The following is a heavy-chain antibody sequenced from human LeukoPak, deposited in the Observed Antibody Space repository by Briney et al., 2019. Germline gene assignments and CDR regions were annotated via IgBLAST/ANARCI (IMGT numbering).Heavy chain of an antibody. CDR2: ISYSSSTI. D-gene: IGHD5-18*01. V-gene: IGHV3-48*01. CDR3: ARVQLWSYYYYYYMDV. J-gene: IGHJ6*03. Sequence: GGSLRLSCAASGFTFSTYSMNWVRQAPGKGLEWVSYISYSSSTIYYADSVKGRFTISRDNAKNSLYLQMNSLRAEDTAVYYCARVQLWSYYYYYYMDVWGKGTTVTVSS. CDR1: GFTFSTYS.